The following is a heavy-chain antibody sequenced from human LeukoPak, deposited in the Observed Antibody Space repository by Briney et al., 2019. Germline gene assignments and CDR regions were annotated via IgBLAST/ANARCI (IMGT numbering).Heavy chain of an antibody. CDR1: GGSISNYY. CDR2: LYYSGST. CDR3: AKTDLPYYYGSGST. D-gene: IGHD3-10*01. Sequence: SETLSLTCTVSGGSISNYYWSWIRQPPGKGLEWIGYLYYSGSTDYNPSLKSRVTISVDTSKNQFSLKLKSVTAADTAVYYCAKTDLPYYYGSGSTWGQGTLVTVSS. V-gene: IGHV4-59*01. J-gene: IGHJ4*02.